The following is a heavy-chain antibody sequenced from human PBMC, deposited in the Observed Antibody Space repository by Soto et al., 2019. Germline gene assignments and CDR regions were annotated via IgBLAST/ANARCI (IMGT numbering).Heavy chain of an antibody. V-gene: IGHV5-51*01. Sequence: GESLKISCEASGYSFTSYWIGWVRQMPGKGLEWMGIIHPGDSDTKYSPSFQGQVTISVDKSITTAYLQWSSLNASDPTMYSCVTTPAPEVAASWEYYYCSGMGVWGQGTTVTVSS. D-gene: IGHD2-15*01. CDR3: VTTPAPEVAASWEYYYCSGMGV. CDR1: GYSFTSYW. CDR2: IHPGDSDT. J-gene: IGHJ6*02.